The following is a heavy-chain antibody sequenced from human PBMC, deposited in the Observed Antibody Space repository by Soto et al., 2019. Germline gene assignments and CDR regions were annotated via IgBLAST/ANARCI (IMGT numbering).Heavy chain of an antibody. V-gene: IGHV3-53*01. D-gene: IGHD3-22*01. CDR1: GFTFSSND. Sequence: EVQLVESGGGLIQPGGSLRLSCAASGFTFSSNDMNWVRQAPGKGLEWVSLIYSGGSTYYADSVKGRFTISRDNSKNTLYLQMSSLRAEDPPVYYGATRPLLPGAPWGQGTMVTVSS. CDR3: ATRPLLPGAP. J-gene: IGHJ3*01. CDR2: IYSGGST.